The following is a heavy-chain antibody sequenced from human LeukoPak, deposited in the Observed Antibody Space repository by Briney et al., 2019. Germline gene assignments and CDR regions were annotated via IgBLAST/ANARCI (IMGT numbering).Heavy chain of an antibody. Sequence: ASVKVSCKASGYTFTSYAMHWVRQAPGQRLEWMGWINAGNGNTKYSQKFQGRVTMTEDTSTDTAYMELSSLRSEDTAVYYCATGVYDYVWGSYRSFDYWGQGTLVTVSS. J-gene: IGHJ4*02. CDR2: INAGNGNT. V-gene: IGHV1-3*01. D-gene: IGHD3-16*02. CDR3: ATGVYDYVWGSYRSFDY. CDR1: GYTFTSYA.